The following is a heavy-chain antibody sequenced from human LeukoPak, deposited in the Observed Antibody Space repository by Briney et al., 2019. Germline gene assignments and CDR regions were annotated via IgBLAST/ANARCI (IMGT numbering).Heavy chain of an antibody. CDR3: AKVLYGSNPGGSDH. V-gene: IGHV3-23*01. CDR2: IGGSGIRV. CDR1: GFTFSIYG. D-gene: IGHD4-23*01. J-gene: IGHJ4*02. Sequence: GGSLRLSCAASGFTFSIYGINWVRQAPGKGLEWVSGIGGSGIRVYYADSVEGRFTISRDNSKNTLYLQMNSLRAEDTAVYDCAKVLYGSNPGGSDHWGQGTLVTVSS.